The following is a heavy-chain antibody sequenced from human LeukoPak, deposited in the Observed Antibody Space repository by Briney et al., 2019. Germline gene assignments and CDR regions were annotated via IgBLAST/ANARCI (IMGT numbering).Heavy chain of an antibody. CDR2: IYGDGSFT. J-gene: IGHJ4*02. V-gene: IGHV3-74*01. CDR1: GFTFSNFW. Sequence: GGSLRLSCAASGFTFSNFWMHWVRQAPGKGLVWVALIYGDGSFTRYADSVKGRFTISRDNAKNTVYLQMNSLRAEDTAVYYCARDPEYYDFWSGYSTHFDYWGQGTLVTVSS. D-gene: IGHD3-3*01. CDR3: ARDPEYYDFWSGYSTHFDY.